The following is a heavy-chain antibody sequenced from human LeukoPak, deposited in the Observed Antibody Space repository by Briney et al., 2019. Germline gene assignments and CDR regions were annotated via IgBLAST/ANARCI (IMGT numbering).Heavy chain of an antibody. J-gene: IGHJ2*01. Sequence: SETLSLTCTVSGGSISSGENYWSWIRQPPGKGLEWIGYIYHSGITYYNPSLKGRLTISINTSKNQFSLKRRSVTVADTAVYYCARTDLIGSFDLWGRGTLVTVSS. CDR1: GGSISSGENY. V-gene: IGHV4-30-4*01. CDR2: IYHSGIT. D-gene: IGHD2-8*01. CDR3: ARTDLIGSFDL.